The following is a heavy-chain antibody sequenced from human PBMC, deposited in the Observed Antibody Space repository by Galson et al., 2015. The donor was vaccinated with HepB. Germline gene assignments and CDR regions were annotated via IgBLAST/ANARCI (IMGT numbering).Heavy chain of an antibody. CDR2: IIPIFGTA. CDR3: ARVVVAATRREKYFDY. D-gene: IGHD2-15*01. V-gene: IGHV1-69*13. Sequence: SVKVSCKASGGTFSSYAISWVRQAPGQGLEWMGGIIPIFGTANYARKFQGRVTITADESTSTAYMELSSLRSEDTAVYYCARVVVAATRREKYFDYWGQGTLVTVSS. CDR1: GGTFSSYA. J-gene: IGHJ4*02.